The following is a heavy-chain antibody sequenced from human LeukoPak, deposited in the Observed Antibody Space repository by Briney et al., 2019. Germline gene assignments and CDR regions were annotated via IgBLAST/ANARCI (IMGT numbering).Heavy chain of an antibody. CDR2: IYYSGST. CDR1: GGSISSYY. J-gene: IGHJ1*01. V-gene: IGHV4-59*01. Sequence: SETLSLTCTVSGGSISSYYWSWIRQPPGKGLEWIGYIYYSGSTNYNPSLKSRVTISVDTSKNQFSLKLSSVTAADTAVYYCARGDSTVTPKYFQYWGQGTLVTVSS. D-gene: IGHD4-23*01. CDR3: ARGDSTVTPKYFQY.